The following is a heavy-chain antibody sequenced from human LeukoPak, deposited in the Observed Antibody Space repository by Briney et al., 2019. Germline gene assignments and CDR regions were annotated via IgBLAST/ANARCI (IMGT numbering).Heavy chain of an antibody. V-gene: IGHV4-4*07. CDR3: ARDYNFWSLDY. CDR1: GGSIRSYY. CDR2: IYSSGST. Sequence: SETLSLTCTVSGGSIRSYYWSWIRQPAGKGLEWIGRIYSSGSTNYNPSLKSRVTMSVDTSKSQFSLKLSSVTTADTAVYYCARDYNFWSLDYWGQGTLVTVSS. J-gene: IGHJ4*02. D-gene: IGHD3-3*01.